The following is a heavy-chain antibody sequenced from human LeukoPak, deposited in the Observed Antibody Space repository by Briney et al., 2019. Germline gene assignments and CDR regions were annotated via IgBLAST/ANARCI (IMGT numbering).Heavy chain of an antibody. D-gene: IGHD2-21*01. V-gene: IGHV1-69*13. Sequence: SVKVSCKASGGTFSSYAISWVRQAPGQGLEWMGGIIPIFGTANYAQKFQGRVTITADESTSTAYMELSSLRSDDTAVYYCASKGDGSCDSSLCQGAFDFWGQGSVVTVSS. CDR2: IIPIFGTA. CDR3: ASKGDGSCDSSLCQGAFDF. J-gene: IGHJ3*01. CDR1: GGTFSSYA.